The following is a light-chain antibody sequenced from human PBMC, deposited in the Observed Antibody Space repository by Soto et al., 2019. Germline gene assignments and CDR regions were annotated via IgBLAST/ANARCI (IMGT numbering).Light chain of an antibody. CDR1: QDIKNY. CDR2: EAS. Sequence: DIQMTQSTSSLSASVGDRVTITCQASQDIKNYLNWYQQKPGKAPKLLIYEASNLETGVASRSSGSGSGRSFTLTISSLQPEDIATYYCQQCDDFITFGGGTRIEIK. V-gene: IGKV1-33*01. CDR3: QQCDDFIT. J-gene: IGKJ4*01.